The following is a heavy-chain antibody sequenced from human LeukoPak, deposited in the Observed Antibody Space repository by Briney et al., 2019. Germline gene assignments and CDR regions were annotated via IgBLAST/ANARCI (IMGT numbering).Heavy chain of an antibody. D-gene: IGHD6-6*01. J-gene: IGHJ4*02. V-gene: IGHV3-23*01. CDR3: AKSSIAARPAYLDY. CDR1: GFTFSSYW. CDR2: ISGSGDST. Sequence: GGSLRLSCAASGFTFSSYWMSWVRQAPGKGLEWFSAISGSGDSTYYADSVKGRFTISRDNSKNTLYLQMNSLRAEDTAVYYCAKSSIAARPAYLDYWGQRTLVTVSS.